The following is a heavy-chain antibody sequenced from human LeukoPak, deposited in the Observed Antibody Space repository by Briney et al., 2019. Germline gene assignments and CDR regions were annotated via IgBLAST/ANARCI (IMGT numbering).Heavy chain of an antibody. CDR1: GFTFSSYA. V-gene: IGHV3-23*01. Sequence: GGSLRLSCAASGFTFSSYAMSWVRQAPGKGLGWVSALSGSGGGTHYADAVKGRFTISRDNSKNTLYLQMNSLRAADTAVYYCAKGGGYSGDYVSAYWGQGTLVTVSS. CDR3: AKGGGYSGDYVSAY. D-gene: IGHD4-17*01. CDR2: LSGSGGGT. J-gene: IGHJ4*02.